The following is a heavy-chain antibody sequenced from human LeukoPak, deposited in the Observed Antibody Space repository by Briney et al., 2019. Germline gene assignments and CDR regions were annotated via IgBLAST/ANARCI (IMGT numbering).Heavy chain of an antibody. V-gene: IGHV1-58*01. Sequence: GTSVKVSCKASGFTFTSSAVQWVRQARGQRLEWIGWNVVGSGNTNYAQKFQERVTITRDMSTSTAYMELSSLRSEDTAVYYCAAGVNVWFGELYRLDYWGQGTLVTVSS. CDR1: GFTFTSSA. J-gene: IGHJ4*02. D-gene: IGHD3-10*01. CDR3: AAGVNVWFGELYRLDY. CDR2: NVVGSGNT.